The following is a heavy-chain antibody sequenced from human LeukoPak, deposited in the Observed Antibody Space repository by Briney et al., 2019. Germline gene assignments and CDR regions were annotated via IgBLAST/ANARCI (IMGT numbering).Heavy chain of an antibody. CDR3: ARSSGSYPRGLSKAGNWFDP. V-gene: IGHV4-39*01. D-gene: IGHD3-10*01. CDR2: IYYSGNT. J-gene: IGHJ5*02. Sequence: PSETLSLTCTVSGGSISSSCYYWGRIRQPPGKGLEWIDYIYYSGNTYYNPSLKSRVTISVDTSKNQFSLKLSSVTAADTAVYYCARSSGSYPRGLSKAGNWFDPWGQGTLVTVSS. CDR1: GGSISSSCYY.